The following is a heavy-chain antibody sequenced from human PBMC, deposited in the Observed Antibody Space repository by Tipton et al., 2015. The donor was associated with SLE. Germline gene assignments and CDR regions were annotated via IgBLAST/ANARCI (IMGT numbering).Heavy chain of an antibody. J-gene: IGHJ3*01. V-gene: IGHV1-46*01. CDR2: IYPSDGST. CDR3: ARDRTAFDF. Sequence: QLVQSGAEVKKPGASVKVSCKASGYSFTGYGISWVRQAPGQGLEWLGMIYPSDGSTSYAQKFQGRVTMTRDTSTSTIYMAVNSLRSEDTAVYFCARDRTAFDFWGQGTVVTVSS. CDR1: GYSFTGYG.